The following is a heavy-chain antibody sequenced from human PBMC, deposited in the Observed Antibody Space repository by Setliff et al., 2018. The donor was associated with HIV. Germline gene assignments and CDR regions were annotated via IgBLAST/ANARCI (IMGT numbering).Heavy chain of an antibody. CDR1: AFTFSGSA. D-gene: IGHD2-8*01. CDR2: IRSKGNSYAT. CDR3: AKNGEGVYARVYYYYYGMDV. Sequence: LRLSCAASAFTFSGSAMHWVRQAPGKGLEWVGRIRSKGNSYATEYAASVKGRFTISRDDSKHTAYLQMNSLRAEDTAVYYCAKNGEGVYARVYYYYYGMDVWGQGTTVTVSS. J-gene: IGHJ6*02. V-gene: IGHV3-73*01.